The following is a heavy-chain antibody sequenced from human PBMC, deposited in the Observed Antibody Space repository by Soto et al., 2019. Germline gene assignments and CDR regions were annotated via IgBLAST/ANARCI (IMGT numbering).Heavy chain of an antibody. J-gene: IGHJ6*02. D-gene: IGHD2-2*01. CDR3: ARGGSYCSSTSCYPPAGYYYYGMDV. CDR1: GGTFSSYA. Sequence: SVQVSCQAFGGTFSSYAISWVRQAPGQGLEWMGGIIPIFGTANYAQKFQGRVTITADKSTSTAYMELSSLRSEDTAVYYCARGGSYCSSTSCYPPAGYYYYGMDVWGQGTTVTVSS. CDR2: IIPIFGTA. V-gene: IGHV1-69*06.